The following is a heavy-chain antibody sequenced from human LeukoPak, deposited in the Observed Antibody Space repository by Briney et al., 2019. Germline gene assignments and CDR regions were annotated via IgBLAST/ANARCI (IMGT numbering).Heavy chain of an antibody. CDR2: ISSSGSTI. CDR3: ARQGLYSNYGLDY. V-gene: IGHV3-48*03. CDR1: GFTFSSYE. D-gene: IGHD4-11*01. Sequence: GGSLRLSCAASGFTFSSYEMNWVRQAPGKGLEWVSYISSSGSTIYYADSVKGRFTISRDNAKNSLYLQMNSLRAEDTAVYYCARQGLYSNYGLDYWGQGTLVTVSS. J-gene: IGHJ4*02.